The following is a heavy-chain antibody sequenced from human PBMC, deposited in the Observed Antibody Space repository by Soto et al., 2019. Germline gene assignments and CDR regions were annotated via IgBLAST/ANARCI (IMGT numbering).Heavy chain of an antibody. CDR1: GFTVSSNY. V-gene: IGHV3-66*01. Sequence: EVQLVESGGGLVQPGGSLRLSCAASGFTVSSNYMSWVRQAPGKGLEWVSVIYSGGSTYYADSVKGRFTISRDNSKNTLYLHMNSLRAEDTAVYYCARDPLSIAVAVTSWGQGTLVTVSS. D-gene: IGHD6-19*01. J-gene: IGHJ5*02. CDR2: IYSGGST. CDR3: ARDPLSIAVAVTS.